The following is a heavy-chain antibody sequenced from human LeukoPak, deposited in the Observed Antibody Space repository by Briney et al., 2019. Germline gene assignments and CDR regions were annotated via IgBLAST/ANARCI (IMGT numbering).Heavy chain of an antibody. CDR2: IYPGDFDT. D-gene: IGHD4-23*01. CDR3: ARLRSKYVGNQFYFDS. V-gene: IGHV5-51*01. Sequence: PGESLKTCCTSSGTSFSNGCICLGRQMPGKGLEWIGMIYPGDFDTRYSPSFQGQVTISADKSLSTAFLPCSSLKASDTARYYCARLRSKYVGNQFYFDSGGRELRVPVSS. CDR1: GTSFSNGC. J-gene: IGHJ4*02.